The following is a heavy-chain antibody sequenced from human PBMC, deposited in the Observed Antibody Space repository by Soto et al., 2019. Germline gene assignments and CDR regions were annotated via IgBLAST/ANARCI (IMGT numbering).Heavy chain of an antibody. Sequence: QVPLVQSGAEVKKPGASVKVSCKASGYTFTSYGISWVRQAPGQGLEWMGWISAYNGNTNYAQKLQGRVTMTTDTSTSTAYMELRSLRSDDTAVYYCALTYYDILGRQNWFDPWGQGTLVTVSS. CDR2: ISAYNGNT. D-gene: IGHD3-9*01. V-gene: IGHV1-18*01. CDR1: GYTFTSYG. J-gene: IGHJ5*02. CDR3: ALTYYDILGRQNWFDP.